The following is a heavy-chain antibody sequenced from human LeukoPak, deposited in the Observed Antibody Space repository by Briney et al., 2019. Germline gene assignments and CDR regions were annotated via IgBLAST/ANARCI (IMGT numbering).Heavy chain of an antibody. Sequence: GGSLRLSCAASGFTFSLYAMHWVRQAPGKGLEWVAVISYDGSNKYYADSVKGRFTNSRENSKNSLYLQMNSLRAEDTAMYYCARGRMYYYGSEFDPWGQGTLVTVSS. V-gene: IGHV3-30*04. CDR1: GFTFSLYA. D-gene: IGHD3-10*01. CDR3: ARGRMYYYGSEFDP. CDR2: ISYDGSNK. J-gene: IGHJ5*02.